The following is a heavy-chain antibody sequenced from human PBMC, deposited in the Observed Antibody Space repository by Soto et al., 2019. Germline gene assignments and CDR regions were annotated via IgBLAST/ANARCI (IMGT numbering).Heavy chain of an antibody. D-gene: IGHD6-13*01. CDR1: GGSISSGGYY. CDR2: IYYSGST. CDR3: ARVKGYSSSWYRWFDP. J-gene: IGHJ5*02. Sequence: QVQLQESGPGLVKPSQTLSLTCTVSGGSISSGGYYWSWIRQHPGKGLEWIGYIYYSGSTYYHPPLKSRVTISVDTSKTQFSLKLSSVPAADTAVYYCARVKGYSSSWYRWFDPWGQGTLVTVSS. V-gene: IGHV4-31*03.